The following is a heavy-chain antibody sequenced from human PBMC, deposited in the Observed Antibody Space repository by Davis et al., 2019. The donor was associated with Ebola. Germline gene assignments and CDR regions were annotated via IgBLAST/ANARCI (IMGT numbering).Heavy chain of an antibody. V-gene: IGHV3-53*05. D-gene: IGHD6-19*01. CDR1: GFTVSSNY. CDR3: ARDVGGAAGTDY. CDR2: IYSGGST. J-gene: IGHJ4*02. Sequence: PGGSLRLSCAASGFTVSSNYMSWVRQAPGKGLEWVSVIYSGGSTYYADSVKGRFTISRDNSKNTLYLQMSSLRSEDTAVYYCARDVGGAAGTDYWGQGTLVTVSS.